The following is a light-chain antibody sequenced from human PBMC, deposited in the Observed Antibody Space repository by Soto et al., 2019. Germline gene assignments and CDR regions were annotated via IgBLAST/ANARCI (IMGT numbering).Light chain of an antibody. CDR3: QQYNNWPLT. Sequence: ENVLTQSPGTLSLSPGERATLSCRASQSVSSSYLAWYQQKPGQAPRLLLSGASTRATDIPNRFSGSGSGTEFTLTISSLQSEDFAVYYCQQYNNWPLTFGGGTKVDI. CDR1: QSVSSSY. V-gene: IGKV3D-15*01. CDR2: GAS. J-gene: IGKJ4*01.